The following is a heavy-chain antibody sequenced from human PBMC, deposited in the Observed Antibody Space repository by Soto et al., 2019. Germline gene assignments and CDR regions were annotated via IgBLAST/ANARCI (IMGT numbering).Heavy chain of an antibody. CDR1: GGSFSGYY. CDR3: ATNWGSRSGFDY. CDR2: INHSGST. V-gene: IGHV4-34*01. Sequence: SETLSLTCAVYGGSFSGYYWSWIRQPPGKGLEWIGEINHSGSTNYNPSLKSRVTISVDTSKNQFSLKLSSVTAADTAVYYCATNWGSRSGFDYWGQGTLVTVSS. D-gene: IGHD7-27*01. J-gene: IGHJ4*02.